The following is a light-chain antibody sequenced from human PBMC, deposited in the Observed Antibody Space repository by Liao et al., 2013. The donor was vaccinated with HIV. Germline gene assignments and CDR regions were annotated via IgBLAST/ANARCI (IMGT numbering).Light chain of an antibody. CDR3: QVWDVLSDHPAI. Sequence: SYELTQPPSVSVSPGQTASITCSGDNLGHQYASWYQQKAGQSPVLVIYQDTERPSGIPARFSGSNSGKTATLTISGTQTVDEADYYCQVWDVLSDHPAIFGGGTKLTVL. CDR2: QDT. V-gene: IGLV3-1*01. CDR1: NLGHQY. J-gene: IGLJ2*01.